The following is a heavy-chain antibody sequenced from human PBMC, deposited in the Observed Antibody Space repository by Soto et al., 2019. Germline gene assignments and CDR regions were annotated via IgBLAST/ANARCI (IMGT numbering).Heavy chain of an antibody. D-gene: IGHD4-17*01. V-gene: IGHV3-72*01. Sequence: GTLRLSCAASGLTFSGRDIDWARDAQGQGLEWVGRISKKTNSYTTEYAESVKGRFIISRDDSTNSLYLQMSSLKTEDTAVYYCTTVTTVDYYFDYWGQGTLVTVSS. CDR1: GLTFSGRD. J-gene: IGHJ4*02. CDR3: TTVTTVDYYFDY. CDR2: ISKKTNSYTT.